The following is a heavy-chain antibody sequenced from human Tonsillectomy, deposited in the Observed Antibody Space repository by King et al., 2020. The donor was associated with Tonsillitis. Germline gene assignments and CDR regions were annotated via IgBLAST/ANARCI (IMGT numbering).Heavy chain of an antibody. V-gene: IGHV4-4*07. CDR1: GGSISSNY. J-gene: IGHJ4*02. CDR2: LYTSGST. CDR3: ARSSSSGWYYFDY. D-gene: IGHD6-19*01. Sequence: VQLQESGPGLVRPSETLSLTCTVSGGSISSNYWSWIRQPAGKGLEWIGRLYTSGSTNYHPSLQSRVTMSVDTSKNQFSLRLSSVTAAGTAVYYWARSSSSGWYYFDYWGQGTPVTVSS.